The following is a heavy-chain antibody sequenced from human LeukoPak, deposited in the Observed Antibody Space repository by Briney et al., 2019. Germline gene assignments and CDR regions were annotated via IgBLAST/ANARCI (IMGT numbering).Heavy chain of an antibody. J-gene: IGHJ4*02. D-gene: IGHD2-15*01. Sequence: PSQTLSLTCTVSGGSISSGGYYWSWTRQHPGKGLEWIGYIYYSGSTYYNPSLKSRITISVETSKNQFSLKLSSMTAADTAVYYCARLQDSKTSLDYWGQGPLVTVSS. CDR2: IYYSGST. CDR1: GGSISSGGYY. V-gene: IGHV4-31*03. CDR3: ARLQDSKTSLDY.